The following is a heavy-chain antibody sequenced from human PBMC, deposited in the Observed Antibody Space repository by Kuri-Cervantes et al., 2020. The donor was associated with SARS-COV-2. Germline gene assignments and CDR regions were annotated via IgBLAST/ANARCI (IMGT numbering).Heavy chain of an antibody. J-gene: IGHJ4*02. CDR2: INHSGST. CDR1: GGSFSGYY. V-gene: IGHV4-34*01. CDR3: ARGWYPVGATILYYFDY. D-gene: IGHD1-26*01. Sequence: SETLSLTCAVYGGSFSGYYWSWIRQPPGKGLEWIGEINHSGSTNYNPSLKSRVTISLDTSKNQFSLKLSSVTAADTAVYYCARGWYPVGATILYYFDYWGQGTLVTVSS.